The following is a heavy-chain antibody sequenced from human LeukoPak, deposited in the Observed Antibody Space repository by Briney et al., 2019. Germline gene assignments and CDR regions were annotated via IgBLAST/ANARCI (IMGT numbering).Heavy chain of an antibody. D-gene: IGHD1-26*01. Sequence: QAGGSLRLSCVVSGFTFRSYWMSWVRQAPGKGPEWVANIKQDGSEIYYVDSVKGRFTISRDNSKNTLYLRMNSLRAEDTALYYCAKLVGVTDLDYWGQGTLVTVSS. V-gene: IGHV3-7*01. CDR1: GFTFRSYW. CDR2: IKQDGSEI. CDR3: AKLVGVTDLDY. J-gene: IGHJ4*02.